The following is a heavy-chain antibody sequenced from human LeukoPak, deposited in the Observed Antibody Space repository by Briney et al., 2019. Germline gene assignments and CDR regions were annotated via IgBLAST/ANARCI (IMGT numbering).Heavy chain of an antibody. J-gene: IGHJ4*02. V-gene: IGHV1-8*02. Sequence: ASVKVSCKASGYTFTNYDINWVRQATGQGLEWMGWMDPSSGNTGCGEKFQGRVTMTEDTSTDTAYMELSSLRSEDTAVYYCATVRLAVAGPYYFDYWGQGTLVTVSS. D-gene: IGHD6-19*01. CDR2: MDPSSGNT. CDR3: ATVRLAVAGPYYFDY. CDR1: GYTFTNYD.